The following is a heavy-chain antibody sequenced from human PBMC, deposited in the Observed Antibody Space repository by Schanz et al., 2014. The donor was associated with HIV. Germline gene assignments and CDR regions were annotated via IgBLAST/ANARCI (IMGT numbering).Heavy chain of an antibody. CDR1: GGSISSGDYC. Sequence: QLQLQESGPGLVKPSQTLSLTCTVSGGSISSGDYCWSWIRRPPGKGLEWIGFSCNSRSTYKNPSLKSRVNISVDTAKNQFSLQLSAVTAADTAVYYCARADFGHDLGFDPWGEGVLVTVTS. CDR3: ARADFGHDLGFDP. D-gene: IGHD4-17*01. CDR2: SCNSRST. V-gene: IGHV4-30-4*01. J-gene: IGHJ5*02.